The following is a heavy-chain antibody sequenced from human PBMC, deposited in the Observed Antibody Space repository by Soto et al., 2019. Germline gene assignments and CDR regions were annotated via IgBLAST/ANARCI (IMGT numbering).Heavy chain of an antibody. J-gene: IGHJ4*02. Sequence: SETLSLTCPVSGGSISSYYWSWIRQPPGKGLEWIGYIYYSGSTNYNPSLKSRVTISVDTSKNQFSLKLSSVTAADTAVYYCARAYSSSWPLSVAGVYYFDYWGQGTLVTVSS. D-gene: IGHD6-13*01. CDR1: GGSISSYY. CDR2: IYYSGST. V-gene: IGHV4-59*01. CDR3: ARAYSSSWPLSVAGVYYFDY.